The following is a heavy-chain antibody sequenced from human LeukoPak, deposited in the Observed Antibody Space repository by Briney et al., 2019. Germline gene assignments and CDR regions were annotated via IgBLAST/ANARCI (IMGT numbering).Heavy chain of an antibody. D-gene: IGHD2-2*01. CDR3: SSNSDDHHYYYMDV. J-gene: IGHJ6*03. V-gene: IGHV4-39*01. CDR1: GGSISSSSYY. CDR2: THYSGST. Sequence: SETLSLTCTVSGGSISSSSYYWGWIRQPPGKGLEWIGTTHYSGSTYYNPSLKSRVTISVDTSKNQFSLKLSSVAAADTAVHYCSSNSDDHHYYYMDVWGKGTTVTVSS.